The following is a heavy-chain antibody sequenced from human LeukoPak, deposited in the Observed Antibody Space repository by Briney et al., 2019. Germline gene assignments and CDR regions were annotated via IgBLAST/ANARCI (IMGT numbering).Heavy chain of an antibody. CDR3: VKGSSTSYRYNWFDP. Sequence: GGSLRLSCSASGFTFSSYAMEWVRQAPGKGLEYVSVISSNGGSTHYVASVKGRFTISRDNSKNMLYLQMSSLRAEDTAVYYCVKGSSTSYRYNWFDPWGQGTLVTVSS. CDR2: ISSNGGST. CDR1: GFTFSSYA. V-gene: IGHV3-64D*06. D-gene: IGHD2-2*01. J-gene: IGHJ5*02.